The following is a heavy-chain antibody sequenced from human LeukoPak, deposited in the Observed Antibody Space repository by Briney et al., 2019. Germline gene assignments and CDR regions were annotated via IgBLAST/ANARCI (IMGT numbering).Heavy chain of an antibody. CDR1: GGSISSYY. D-gene: IGHD3-3*01. CDR2: IYYSGST. J-gene: IGHJ6*03. V-gene: IGHV4-59*08. Sequence: SETLSLTCTVSGGSISSYYWSWIRQPPGKGLEWIGYIYYSGSTNYNPSLKSRATISVDPSKNQFSLKLSSVTAADTAVYYCARLKDFWSGYYGDYYYYYIDVWGKGTTVTVSS. CDR3: ARLKDFWSGYYGDYYYYYIDV.